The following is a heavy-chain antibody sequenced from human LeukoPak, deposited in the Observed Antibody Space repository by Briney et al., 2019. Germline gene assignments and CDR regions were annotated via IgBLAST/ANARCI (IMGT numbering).Heavy chain of an antibody. J-gene: IGHJ5*02. Sequence: HPGGSLRLSCATSGFTFSNYGMHWVRQAPGKGLEWAAVFWAEGTKKYYGDSVKGRFTISRDTSKNTVYLQMNSLRAEDTAVYYCARDIDTSSHYGWFDPWGQGTLVTVSS. CDR2: FWAEGTKK. CDR3: ARDIDTSSHYGWFDP. D-gene: IGHD3-22*01. V-gene: IGHV3-33*01. CDR1: GFTFSNYG.